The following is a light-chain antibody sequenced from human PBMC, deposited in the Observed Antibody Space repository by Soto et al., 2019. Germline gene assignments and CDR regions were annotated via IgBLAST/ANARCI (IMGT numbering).Light chain of an antibody. CDR1: QSVSNY. V-gene: IGKV3-11*01. CDR2: DAS. Sequence: EIVLTQSPATLSLSPGERDTLSCRASQSVSNYFVWYQQKPGQSPRLLIYDASTRATGIPARFSGSGSGTDFTLPISSLEPEDFAVYYCQHRMSWPPTFGQGTKVEI. J-gene: IGKJ1*01. CDR3: QHRMSWPPT.